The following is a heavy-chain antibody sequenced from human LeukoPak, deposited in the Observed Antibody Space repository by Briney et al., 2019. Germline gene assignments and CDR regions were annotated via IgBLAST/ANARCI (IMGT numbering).Heavy chain of an antibody. CDR1: GFTFDDYA. CDR3: AKAYCSSTSCSFDY. Sequence: GGSLRLSCAASGFTFDDYAMHWVRQAPGKGLEWASLISWDGGSTYYADSVKGRFTISRDNSKNSLYLQMNSLRAEDTALYYCAKAYCSSTSCSFDYWGQGTLVTVSS. D-gene: IGHD2-2*01. CDR2: ISWDGGST. J-gene: IGHJ4*02. V-gene: IGHV3-43D*03.